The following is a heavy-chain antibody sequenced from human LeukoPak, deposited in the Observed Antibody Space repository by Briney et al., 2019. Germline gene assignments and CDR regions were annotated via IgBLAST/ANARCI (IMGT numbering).Heavy chain of an antibody. CDR3: ARSPDTYYYDSSGYLHDY. CDR2: ISAYNGNT. V-gene: IGHV1-18*01. Sequence: ASVKVSCKASGYTFTSCGISWVRQAPGQGLEWMGWISAYNGNTNYAQKLQGRVTMTTDTSTSTAYMELRSLRSDDTAVYYCARSPDTYYYDSSGYLHDYWGQGTLVTVSS. D-gene: IGHD3-22*01. J-gene: IGHJ4*02. CDR1: GYTFTSCG.